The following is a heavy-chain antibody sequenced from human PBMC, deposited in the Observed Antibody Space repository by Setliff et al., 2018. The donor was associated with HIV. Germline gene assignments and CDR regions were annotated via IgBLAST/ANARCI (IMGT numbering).Heavy chain of an antibody. CDR3: ARDPAPSSSASYFQH. CDR1: GGSISRHY. CDR2: IFHSGST. V-gene: IGHV4-59*11. J-gene: IGHJ1*01. Sequence: SETLSLTCTVSGGSISRHYWSWIRQPPGKGLEWIGYIFHSGSTNYNPSLKSRVTMSVDTSKSQFSLKLSSVTAADTAVYYCARDPAPSSSASYFQHWGQGTPVTVSS. D-gene: IGHD6-6*01.